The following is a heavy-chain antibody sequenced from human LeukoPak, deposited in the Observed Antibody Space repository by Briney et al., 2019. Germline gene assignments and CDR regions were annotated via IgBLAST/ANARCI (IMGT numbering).Heavy chain of an antibody. J-gene: IGHJ6*03. V-gene: IGHV1-18*01. Sequence: ASVKVSCKATGYTFTSYGITWVRQAPGQGLEWLGWISAYNGNTNYAQKFQGRATMTTDTSTSTAYMELRSLRSDDTAVYYCARRGGKNYGDYVLYYYYMDVWGKGTTLTVSS. CDR3: ARRGGKNYGDYVLYYYYMDV. CDR2: ISAYNGNT. CDR1: GYTFTSYG. D-gene: IGHD4-17*01.